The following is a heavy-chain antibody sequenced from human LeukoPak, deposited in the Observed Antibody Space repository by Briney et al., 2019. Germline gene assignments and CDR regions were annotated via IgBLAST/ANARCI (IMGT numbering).Heavy chain of an antibody. V-gene: IGHV1-69*13. Sequence: ASVKVSCKASGGTFSSYAISWVRQAPGQGLVWMGGIIPIFGTANYAQKFQGRVTITADESTSTAYMELSSLRSEDTAVYYCASTGYNYYDSRGYNWFDPWGQGTLVTVSS. J-gene: IGHJ5*02. CDR3: ASTGYNYYDSRGYNWFDP. CDR1: GGTFSSYA. CDR2: IIPIFGTA. D-gene: IGHD3-22*01.